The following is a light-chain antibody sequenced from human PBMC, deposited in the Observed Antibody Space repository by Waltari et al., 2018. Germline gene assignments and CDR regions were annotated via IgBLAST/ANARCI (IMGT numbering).Light chain of an antibody. CDR3: QNHERLPAM. J-gene: IGKJ1*01. Sequence: EIVLTQSPRTLSLSPGERATPSCRASQSISRYLTWYQQKPGQAPRLLIYAASSRATGIPDRFSVSGSGTDFSLTISRLEPEDFAVYYCQNHERLPAMFGQGTKVEIK. V-gene: IGKV3-20*01. CDR1: QSISRY. CDR2: AAS.